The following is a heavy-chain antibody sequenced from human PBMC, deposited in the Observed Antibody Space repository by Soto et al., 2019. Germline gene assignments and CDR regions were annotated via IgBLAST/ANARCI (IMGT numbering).Heavy chain of an antibody. CDR1: GGSVSCGSYY. V-gene: IGHV4-61*01. Sequence: SETLSLTCTVSGGSVSCGSYYWSWIRQPPGKGLEWIGYIYYSGSTNYNPSLKSRVTISVDTSKNQFSLKLSSVTAADTAVYYCARESAEQWLGAYYYYGMDVWGQGTTVTVSS. D-gene: IGHD6-19*01. CDR2: IYYSGST. J-gene: IGHJ6*02. CDR3: ARESAEQWLGAYYYYGMDV.